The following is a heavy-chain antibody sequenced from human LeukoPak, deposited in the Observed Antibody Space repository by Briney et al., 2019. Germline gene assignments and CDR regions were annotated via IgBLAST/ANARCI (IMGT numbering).Heavy chain of an antibody. D-gene: IGHD2-2*01. CDR1: GFTFSNYL. CDR2: ISSTGGTI. V-gene: IGHV3-48*01. CDR3: AKGSSSSRPYYFDY. J-gene: IGHJ4*02. Sequence: GGSLRLSCVGSGFTFSNYLMNWVRQAPGKGLEWVSFISSTGGTIYYADAVKGRFTVSRDNAKNSLLLQMNSLRAEDTAVYYCAKGSSSSRPYYFDYWGQGTLVTVSS.